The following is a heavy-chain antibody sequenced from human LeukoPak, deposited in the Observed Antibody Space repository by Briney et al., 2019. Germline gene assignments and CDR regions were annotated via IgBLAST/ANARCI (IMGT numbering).Heavy chain of an antibody. J-gene: IGHJ2*01. D-gene: IGHD1-26*01. CDR1: GFTFSSYG. Sequence: PGSSLRLSCGASGFTFSSYGMVWIRQAPGKGLEWVSIIWYNGGKKDYADSVKGRFTVSKDNSKNMLFLEMNSLRGEDTAEYNCARVSGSGSYAWYYDLWGRGSLVTVS. CDR2: IWYNGGKK. V-gene: IGHV3-33*01. CDR3: ARVSGSGSYAWYYDL.